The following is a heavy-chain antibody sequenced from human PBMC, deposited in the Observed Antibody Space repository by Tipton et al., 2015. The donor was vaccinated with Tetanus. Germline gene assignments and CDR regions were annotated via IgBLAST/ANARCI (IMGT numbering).Heavy chain of an antibody. V-gene: IGHV4-31*03. CDR2: IYYSGDT. D-gene: IGHD3-3*01. J-gene: IGHJ5*02. Sequence: TLSLTCTVSGDSISRGGYFWNWFRPRPGKGPEGVGYIYYSGDTYYNPSLKSRLSLSVDPSKNQFSLNLTSVAAADTAVYYCARSHVFRLTLFGEEIPRSGRFDPWGQGTLVSVSS. CDR1: GDSISRGGYF. CDR3: ARSHVFRLTLFGEEIPRSGRFDP.